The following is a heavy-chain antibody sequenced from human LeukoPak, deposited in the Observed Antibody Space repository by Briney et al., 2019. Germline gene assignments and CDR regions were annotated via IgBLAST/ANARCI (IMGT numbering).Heavy chain of an antibody. J-gene: IGHJ4*02. Sequence: GASVKVSCKASGYTFTGYYMHWVRQAPGQGLEWMGWINPNSGGTNYAQKFQGRVTMTRDTSISTAYMELSRLRSDDTAVYYCAREVHIVVVTDGDYWGQGTLVTVSS. CDR2: INPNSGGT. CDR1: GYTFTGYY. V-gene: IGHV1-2*02. D-gene: IGHD2-21*02. CDR3: AREVHIVVVTDGDY.